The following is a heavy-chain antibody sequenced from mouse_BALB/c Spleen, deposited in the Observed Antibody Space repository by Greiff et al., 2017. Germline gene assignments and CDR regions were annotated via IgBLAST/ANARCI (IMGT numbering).Heavy chain of an antibody. V-gene: IGHV1-69*01. CDR2: IDTSDSYT. D-gene: IGHD1-3*01. Sequence: VKLQQPGAELVMPGASVKMSCKASGYTFTDYWMHWVKQRPGQGLEWIGAIDTSDSYTSYNQKFKGKATLTVDESSSTAYMQLSSLTSEDSAVYYCARASGNYWYFDVWGAGTTVTVSS. CDR3: ARASGNYWYFDV. J-gene: IGHJ1*01. CDR1: GYTFTDYW.